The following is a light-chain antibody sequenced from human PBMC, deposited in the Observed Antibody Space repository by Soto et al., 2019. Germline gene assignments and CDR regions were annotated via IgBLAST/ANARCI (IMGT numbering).Light chain of an antibody. CDR2: DVS. Sequence: QSALTQPASVSGSPGQSITISCTGNSSDVDGFKYVSWYQQHPGKAPKLMIDDVSRRPSGISTRFSASKSGNTASLTISGLEADDEADYYCASYTDTIARVFGGGTKLTVL. V-gene: IGLV2-14*01. CDR3: ASYTDTIARV. J-gene: IGLJ3*02. CDR1: SSDVDGFKY.